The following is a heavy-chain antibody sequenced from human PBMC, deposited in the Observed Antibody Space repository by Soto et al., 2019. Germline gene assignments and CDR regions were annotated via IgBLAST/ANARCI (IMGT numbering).Heavy chain of an antibody. D-gene: IGHD6-6*01. CDR2: IIPIFGTA. Sequence: QVQLVQSGAEVKKPGSSVKVSCKASGGTFSSYAISWVRQAPGQGLEWMGGIIPIFGTANYAQKFQGRVTITADESTSTAYMELSSLRSEDTAVYYCARGPGPGIAARPDDYYYYGMDVWGQGTTVTVSS. J-gene: IGHJ6*02. CDR3: ARGPGPGIAARPDDYYYYGMDV. CDR1: GGTFSSYA. V-gene: IGHV1-69*01.